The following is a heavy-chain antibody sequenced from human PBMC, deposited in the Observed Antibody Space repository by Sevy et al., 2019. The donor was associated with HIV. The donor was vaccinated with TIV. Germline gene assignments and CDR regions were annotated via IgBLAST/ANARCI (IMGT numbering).Heavy chain of an antibody. J-gene: IGHJ4*02. CDR3: AKAAIVAVTASPNCFDY. CDR1: GFTFTTSG. Sequence: GGSLRLSCAASGFTFTTSGMHWVRQAPGMGLEWVAVISYDGTNQNYADSVKGRFIISRDNSKNTLSLQMNSLRTEDTAVYYCAKAAIVAVTASPNCFDYWGQRVLVTVSS. V-gene: IGHV3-30*18. CDR2: ISYDGTNQ. D-gene: IGHD2-21*02.